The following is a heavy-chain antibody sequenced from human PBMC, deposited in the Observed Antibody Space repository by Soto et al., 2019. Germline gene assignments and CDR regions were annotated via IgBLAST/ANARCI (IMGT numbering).Heavy chain of an antibody. J-gene: IGHJ4*02. CDR2: INPNSGGT. CDR1: GYTFTGYY. CDR3: ARGRGLRYFGRLYYFDY. D-gene: IGHD3-9*01. Sequence: ASVKVSCKASGYTFTGYYMHWVRQAPGQGLEWMGWINPNSGGTNYAQKFQGWVTMTRDTSISTAYMELSRLRSDDTAVYYCARGRGLRYFGRLYYFDYWGQGTLVTVS. V-gene: IGHV1-2*04.